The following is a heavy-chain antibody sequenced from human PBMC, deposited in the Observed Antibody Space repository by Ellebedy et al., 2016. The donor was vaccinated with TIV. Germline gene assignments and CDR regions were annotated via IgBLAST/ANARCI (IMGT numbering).Heavy chain of an antibody. D-gene: IGHD5/OR15-5a*01. V-gene: IGHV3-23*01. CDR2: ISGSGGGT. CDR1: GFTFSNYA. J-gene: IGHJ4*02. Sequence: GESLKISCAASGFTFSNYAMSWVRRAPGKGLEWVSAISGSGGGTYYADSVKGRFTISRDNSKNTLYLQMNSLRAEDTAVYYCAKDVSPDHYYDSWGQGTLVTVSS. CDR3: AKDVSPDHYYDS.